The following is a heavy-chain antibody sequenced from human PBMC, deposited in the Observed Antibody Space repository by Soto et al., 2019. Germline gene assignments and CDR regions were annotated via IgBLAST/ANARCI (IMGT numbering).Heavy chain of an antibody. D-gene: IGHD7-27*01. V-gene: IGHV4-39*01. CDR2: VYYSGST. J-gene: IGHJ4*02. CDR1: GGSISSGSYY. Sequence: SETLSLTCTVSGGSISSGSYYWDWIRQPPGKGLEWIGNVYYSGSTNYNPSLESRVTISVDTSKNQFSLKLSSVTAADTTVYYCARGPSGDKVDYWGQGTLVTVSS. CDR3: ARGPSGDKVDY.